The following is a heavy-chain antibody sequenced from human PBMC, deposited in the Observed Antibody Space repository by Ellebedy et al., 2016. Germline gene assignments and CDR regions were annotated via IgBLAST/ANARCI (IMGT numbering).Heavy chain of an antibody. CDR2: IIPILGIA. CDR3: ARDHGGSYLYYFDY. J-gene: IGHJ4*02. Sequence: SVKVSCXASGGTFSSYAVSWVRQAPGQGLEWMARIIPILGIANYAQKFQGRVTITADKSTSTAYMELSSLRSEDTAVYYCARDHGGSYLYYFDYWGQGTLVTVSS. V-gene: IGHV1-69*04. D-gene: IGHD1-26*01. CDR1: GGTFSSYA.